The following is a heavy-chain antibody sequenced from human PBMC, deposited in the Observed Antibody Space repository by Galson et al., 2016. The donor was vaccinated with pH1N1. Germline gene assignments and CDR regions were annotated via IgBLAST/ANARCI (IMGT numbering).Heavy chain of an antibody. D-gene: IGHD3-16*01. V-gene: IGHV4-39*01. Sequence: SETLSLTCTVSGGSISSYSYYWGWIRQPPGKGLEWIGSIYYTGSTYYNPSLKSRVTISVDKSKNQLSLKVTSVTAADTAVFYCARHRSFDYLEPFDYWGRGALVTVSS. CDR1: GGSISSYSYY. J-gene: IGHJ4*02. CDR3: ARHRSFDYLEPFDY. CDR2: IYYTGST.